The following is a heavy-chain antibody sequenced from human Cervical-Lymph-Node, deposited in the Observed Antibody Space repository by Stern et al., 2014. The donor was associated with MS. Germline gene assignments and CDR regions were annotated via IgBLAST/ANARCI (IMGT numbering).Heavy chain of an antibody. CDR1: AYTITGYY. V-gene: IGHV1-2*02. D-gene: IGHD6-19*01. CDR3: ARGGGYSDSTLDY. J-gene: IGHJ4*02. CDR2: INPNSGGT. Sequence: VQLVESGAEVKKPWASVKVSCKASAYTITGYYPHWVRQAPGNGLEWMGWINPNSGGTYSAQKFQGRLTMTRDTSISTAYMELSSLRPDDTAVYYCARGGGYSDSTLDYWGQGTQVTVSS.